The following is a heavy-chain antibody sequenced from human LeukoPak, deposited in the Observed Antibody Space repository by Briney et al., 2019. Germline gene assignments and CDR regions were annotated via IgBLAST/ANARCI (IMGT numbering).Heavy chain of an antibody. V-gene: IGHV3-7*01. CDR2: IKQDGSEK. D-gene: IGHD6-13*01. Sequence: GGSLRLSRAASGFTFSSYWMSWVRQAPGKGLEWVANIKQDGSEKYYVDSVKGRFTISRDNAKNSLYLQMNSLRAEDTAVYYCARWGIAAANPYFDYWGQGTLVTVSS. CDR3: ARWGIAAANPYFDY. CDR1: GFTFSSYW. J-gene: IGHJ4*02.